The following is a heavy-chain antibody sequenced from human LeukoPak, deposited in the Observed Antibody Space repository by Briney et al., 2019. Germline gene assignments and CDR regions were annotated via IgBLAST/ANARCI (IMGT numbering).Heavy chain of an antibody. D-gene: IGHD2-2*01. V-gene: IGHV4-61*02. Sequence: SETLSLTCTVSGGSISSGSYYWSWIRQPAGKGLELIGRIYTSGSTNYNPSLKSRVTISVDTSKNQFSLKLSSVTAADTAVYYCAREVDCSSTSCSTNWFDPWGQGTLVTVSS. J-gene: IGHJ5*02. CDR2: IYTSGST. CDR3: AREVDCSSTSCSTNWFDP. CDR1: GGSISSGSYY.